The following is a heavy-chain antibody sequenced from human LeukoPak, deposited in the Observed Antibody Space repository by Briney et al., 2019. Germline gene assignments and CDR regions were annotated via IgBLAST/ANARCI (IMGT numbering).Heavy chain of an antibody. V-gene: IGHV3-74*01. J-gene: IGHJ4*02. CDR3: AREGVVAPFDS. Sequence: GGSLRLSCAASGFTISSYSMHWVRQAPGKGLLWLSRINGDGSSTNYANSVKGRFTISRHNAKNTLYLQMNSLRADDTALYYCAREGVVAPFDSWGLGTLVTVSS. CDR2: INGDGSST. CDR1: GFTISSYS. D-gene: IGHD3-22*01.